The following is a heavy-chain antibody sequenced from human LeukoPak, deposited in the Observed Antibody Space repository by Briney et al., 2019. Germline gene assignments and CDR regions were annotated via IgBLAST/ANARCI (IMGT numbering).Heavy chain of an antibody. Sequence: PGGSLRLSCAASGFTVSSNCMSWVRQAPGKGLEWVSVIYSGGSTYYADSVKGRFTISRDNSKNTLYLQMNSLRAEDTAVYYCARDDGSYSRSPGFDNWGQGTLVTVSS. CDR1: GFTVSSNC. CDR3: ARDDGSYSRSPGFDN. CDR2: IYSGGST. J-gene: IGHJ4*02. D-gene: IGHD1-26*01. V-gene: IGHV3-66*01.